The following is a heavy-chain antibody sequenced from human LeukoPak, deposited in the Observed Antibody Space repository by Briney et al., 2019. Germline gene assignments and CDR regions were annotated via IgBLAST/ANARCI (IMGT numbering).Heavy chain of an antibody. Sequence: SETLSLTCAVYGGSFSGYYWSWIRQPPGKGLEWIGEINHSGSTNYNPSLKSRVTISVDKSKNHFSLKLSSVTAADTAVYYCARVSSTSSLYYYYMDVWGEGTTVTVSS. D-gene: IGHD2-2*01. CDR3: ARVSSTSSLYYYYMDV. CDR1: GGSFSGYY. J-gene: IGHJ6*03. V-gene: IGHV4-34*01. CDR2: INHSGST.